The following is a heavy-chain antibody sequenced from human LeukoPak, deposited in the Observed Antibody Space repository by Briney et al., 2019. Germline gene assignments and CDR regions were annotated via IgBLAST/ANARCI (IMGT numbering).Heavy chain of an antibody. D-gene: IGHD2-15*01. CDR1: GYAFTSYA. Sequence: ASVKVSCKSSGYAFTSYAMNWVRQAPGQGLEWMGWISTNTGNPTYAQGFTGRFVFSLDTSVSTAYLQISSLKAEDTAVYYCARKSVAATPRDIVYQYSYMDVWGKGTTVTVSS. V-gene: IGHV7-4-1*02. CDR2: ISTNTGNP. CDR3: ARKSVAATPRDIVYQYSYMDV. J-gene: IGHJ6*03.